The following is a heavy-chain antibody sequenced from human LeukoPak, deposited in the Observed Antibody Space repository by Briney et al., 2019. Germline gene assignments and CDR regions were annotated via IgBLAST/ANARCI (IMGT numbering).Heavy chain of an antibody. D-gene: IGHD6-6*01. CDR3: ARSVEYSSSWAGNDAFDI. CDR2: ISSNGGST. J-gene: IGHJ3*02. CDR1: GFTFSSYA. V-gene: IGHV3-64*01. Sequence: GGSLRLSCAASGFTFSSYAMHWVRQAPGKGLEYVSAISSNGGSTYYANSVKGRFTISSDNSKNTLYLQMGSLRAEDMAVYYCARSVEYSSSWAGNDAFDIWGQGTMVTVSS.